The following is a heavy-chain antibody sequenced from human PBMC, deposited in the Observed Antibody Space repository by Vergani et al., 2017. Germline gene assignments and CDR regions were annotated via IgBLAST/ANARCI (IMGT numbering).Heavy chain of an antibody. CDR2: ISARYPRT. V-gene: IGHV3-23*01. CDR1: GFTFSSYA. Sequence: EVQLLESGGNLIQPGGSLRFSCGASGFTFSSYAMTWVRLAPGTGLQWVSAISARYPRTYYAGSVKGRFTIARDNSKNMLYLQMNSLRAEDTAVYYCARDWHRDYDFWSGYGHAFDIWGQGTMVTVSS. J-gene: IGHJ3*02. D-gene: IGHD3-3*01. CDR3: ARDWHRDYDFWSGYGHAFDI.